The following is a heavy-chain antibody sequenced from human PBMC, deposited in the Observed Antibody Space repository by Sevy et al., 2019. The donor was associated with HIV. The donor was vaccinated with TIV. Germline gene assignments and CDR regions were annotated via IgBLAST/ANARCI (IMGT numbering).Heavy chain of an antibody. CDR1: GGSISSGGYY. D-gene: IGHD3-10*01. CDR2: IYYSGST. J-gene: IGHJ4*02. V-gene: IGHV4-31*03. Sequence: SETLSLTCTVSGGSISSGGYYWSWIRQHPGKGLEWIGYIYYSGSTYYNPSLKSRVTISVDTSKNQFSLKLGSVTAADTAVYYCASLRITMVRGVIIAPYYSDYWGQGTLVTVSS. CDR3: ASLRITMVRGVIIAPYYSDY.